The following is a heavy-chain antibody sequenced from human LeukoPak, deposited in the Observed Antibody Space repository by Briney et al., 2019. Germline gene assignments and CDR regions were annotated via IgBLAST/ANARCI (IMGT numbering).Heavy chain of an antibody. CDR1: GFTFSSYA. V-gene: IGHV3-23*01. CDR3: AKVRPTMIVVVSTSYFDY. D-gene: IGHD3-22*01. CDR2: ISGSGGST. J-gene: IGHJ4*02. Sequence: PGGSLRLSCAASGFTFSSYAMSWVRQAPGKGLEWVSAISGSGGSTYYADSVKGRFTISRDNSKNTLYLQMNSLRAEDTAVYYCAKVRPTMIVVVSTSYFDYWGQGTLVTVSS.